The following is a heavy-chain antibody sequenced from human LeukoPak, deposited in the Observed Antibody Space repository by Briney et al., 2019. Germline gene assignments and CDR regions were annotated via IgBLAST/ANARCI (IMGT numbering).Heavy chain of an antibody. CDR3: AKDAYYYDSSGYSYFDY. V-gene: IGHV3-23*01. CDR1: GFTFSSYA. Sequence: GGSLRLSCAASGFTFSSYAMSWVRQAPGKGLEWVSAISGSGGSTYYADSVKGRFTISRDNSKNTLYLQMNSLRAEDTAVYYCAKDAYYYDSSGYSYFDYWGQGTLVTVSS. CDR2: ISGSGGST. D-gene: IGHD3-22*01. J-gene: IGHJ4*02.